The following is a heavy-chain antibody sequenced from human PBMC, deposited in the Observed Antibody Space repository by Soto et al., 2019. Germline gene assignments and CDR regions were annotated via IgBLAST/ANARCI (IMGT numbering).Heavy chain of an antibody. CDR3: AKVGSSGRYADADY. V-gene: IGHV3-21*06. Sequence: EVQLVESGGGLVKPGGSLRLSCAASGFIFSSYSMNWVRQAPGKGLEWVSGISNSGSHTYYANSVKGRFTISRDNAKNSLDLQMNSLRVEDTAVYYCAKVGSSGRYADADYWGQGTLVTVSS. CDR1: GFIFSSYS. CDR2: ISNSGSHT. J-gene: IGHJ4*02. D-gene: IGHD6-19*01.